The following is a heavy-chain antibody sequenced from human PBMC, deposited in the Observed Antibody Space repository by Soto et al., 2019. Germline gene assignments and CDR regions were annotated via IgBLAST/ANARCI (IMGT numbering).Heavy chain of an antibody. D-gene: IGHD6-25*01. V-gene: IGHV1-69*12. CDR2: IIPIFGTA. CDR3: ARDQGGGAEYFQH. CDR1: GGPFTTYA. J-gene: IGHJ1*01. Sequence: VKRGRPGVGGKRPGSSVRASARALGGPFTTYAFTWVGQALGQGLEWMGGIIPIFGTANTAQKFQGRVTITADESTSTAYMELSSLRSEDTAVYYCARDQGGGAEYFQHWGQGTLVTVSS.